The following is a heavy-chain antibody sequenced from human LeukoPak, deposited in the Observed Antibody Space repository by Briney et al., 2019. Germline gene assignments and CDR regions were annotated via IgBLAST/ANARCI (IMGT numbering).Heavy chain of an antibody. CDR3: ARKTGDLYYFDY. V-gene: IGHV4-59*01. J-gene: IGHJ4*02. D-gene: IGHD7-27*01. CDR2: ISYSGRT. CDR1: GGSISSYY. Sequence: PSETLSLTCTVAGGSISSYYWSWIRQPPGKGLEWIGYISYSGRTNYNPSLKSRVTISVDTSKNQFSLRLSSVTAADTAVYYCARKTGDLYYFDYWGQGTLVTVSS.